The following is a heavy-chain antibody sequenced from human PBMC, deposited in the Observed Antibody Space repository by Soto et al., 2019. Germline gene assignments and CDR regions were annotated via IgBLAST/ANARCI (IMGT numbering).Heavy chain of an antibody. V-gene: IGHV1-69*02. Sequence: SVKVSCKASEGTFSSYTISWVRQAPGQGLEWMGRIIPILGIANYAQKFQGRVTITADKSTSTAYMELSSLRSEDTAVYYCARGYYYDSSGLPFDYWGQGTLVTVSS. J-gene: IGHJ4*02. CDR1: EGTFSSYT. CDR2: IIPILGIA. D-gene: IGHD3-22*01. CDR3: ARGYYYDSSGLPFDY.